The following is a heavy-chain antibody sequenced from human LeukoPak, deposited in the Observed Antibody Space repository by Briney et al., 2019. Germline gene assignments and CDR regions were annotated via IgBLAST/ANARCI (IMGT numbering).Heavy chain of an antibody. CDR1: GFAFGTYA. D-gene: IGHD5-24*01. V-gene: IGHV3-53*01. Sequence: TGGSLRLSCAGSGFAFGTYAMSWVRQAPGKGLEWVSVIYSGGSTYYADSVKGRFTISRDNSKNTLYLQMNSLRAEDTAVYYCARVTVEMATLDYWGQGTLVTVSS. J-gene: IGHJ4*02. CDR2: IYSGGST. CDR3: ARVTVEMATLDY.